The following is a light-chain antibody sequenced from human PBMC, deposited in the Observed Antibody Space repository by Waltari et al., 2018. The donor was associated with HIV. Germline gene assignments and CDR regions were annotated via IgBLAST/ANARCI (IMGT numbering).Light chain of an antibody. CDR2: DVS. CDR1: SNDVGGYNY. CDR3: CSYAGSYSVV. J-gene: IGLJ3*02. Sequence: QSALTQPRSVSGSPGQSVTISCTGTSNDVGGYNYVSWYQQHPGKAPKLMIYDVSNRPSGVPDRFSGSKSGNTASLTISGLQAEDEADYCCCSYAGSYSVVFGGGTKLTVL. V-gene: IGLV2-11*01.